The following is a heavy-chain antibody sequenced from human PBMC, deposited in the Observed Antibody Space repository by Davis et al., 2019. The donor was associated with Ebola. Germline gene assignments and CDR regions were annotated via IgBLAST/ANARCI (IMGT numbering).Heavy chain of an antibody. CDR2: IENAGGTT. V-gene: IGHV3-74*01. CDR3: ADSRGWVYFDY. D-gene: IGHD6-19*01. Sequence: HTGGSLRLSCEGSGFTLRHYWMSWVRRVPGKGLVWVSRIENAGGTTHYADSVKGRFTITRDNAKNTLFLQMNSLRAEDTAVYYCADSRGWVYFDYWGQGTLVTVSS. J-gene: IGHJ4*02. CDR1: GFTLRHYW.